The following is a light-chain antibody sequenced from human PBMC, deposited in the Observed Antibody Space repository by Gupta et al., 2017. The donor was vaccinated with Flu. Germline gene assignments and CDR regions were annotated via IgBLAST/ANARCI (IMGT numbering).Light chain of an antibody. CDR2: RAS. CDR1: QSVGRY. J-gene: IGKJ1*01. Sequence: EIVLTQSPATLSLSPGQRATLSCRASQSVGRYLAWYQQKPGQAPRLLIYRASNRATAIPAKFSGSGSGTDFTLTISSLEPEDSAVYYCQQRGSWPPDETCGQGTKLEIK. V-gene: IGKV3-11*01. CDR3: QQRGSWPPDET.